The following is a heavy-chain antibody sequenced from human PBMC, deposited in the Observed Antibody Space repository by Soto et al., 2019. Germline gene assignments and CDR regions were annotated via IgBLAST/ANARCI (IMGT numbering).Heavy chain of an antibody. CDR3: ARGKKNDFWSGYYYYYYMDV. J-gene: IGHJ6*03. D-gene: IGHD3-3*01. CDR2: IWYDGSNK. Sequence: GESLKISCAASGFTFSSYGMHWVRQAPGKGLEWVAVIWYDGSNKYYADSVKGRFTISRDNSKNTLYLQMNSLRAEDTAVYYCARGKKNDFWSGYYYYYYMDVWGKGTTVTVSS. CDR1: GFTFSSYG. V-gene: IGHV3-33*01.